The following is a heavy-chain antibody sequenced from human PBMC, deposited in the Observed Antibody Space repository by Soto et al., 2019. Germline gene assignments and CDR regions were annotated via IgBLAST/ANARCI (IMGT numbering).Heavy chain of an antibody. CDR3: ARNKIRGAMVLWYFDL. CDR1: GGTFSSYA. Sequence: GASVKVSCKASGGTFSSYAISWVRQAPGQGLEWMGGIIPIFGTANYAQKFQGRVTITADKSTSTAYMELSSLRSEDTAVYYCARNKIRGAMVLWYFDLWGRGTLVTVSS. V-gene: IGHV1-69*06. J-gene: IGHJ2*01. D-gene: IGHD3-10*01. CDR2: IIPIFGTA.